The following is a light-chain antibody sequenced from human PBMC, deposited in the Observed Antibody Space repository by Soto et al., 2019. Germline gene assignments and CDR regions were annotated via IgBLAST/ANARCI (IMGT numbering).Light chain of an antibody. CDR1: SSDVGGYNY. V-gene: IGLV2-11*01. Sequence: QSALTQPRSVSVSPGQSVTISCTGTSSDVGGYNYVSLYQQHPGKAPKLMIYDVSKRPSGVPDRFSGSKSGNTASLTISGLQAEDEADYYCCSYAGSYIGVVFGGGTKLTVL. J-gene: IGLJ2*01. CDR3: CSYAGSYIGVV. CDR2: DVS.